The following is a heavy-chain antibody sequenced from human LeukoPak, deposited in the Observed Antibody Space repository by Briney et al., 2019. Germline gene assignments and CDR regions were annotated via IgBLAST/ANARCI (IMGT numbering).Heavy chain of an antibody. CDR2: FNSDGSNT. CDR1: GFTFRSDG. Sequence: GGSLRLSCAASGFTFRSDGMHWVRQSPGKGLVWVSRFNSDGSNTRYADSVKGRFTISRDNAKNTLYLQMNSLRAEDTAVYYCAREGTLAEFDYWGQGTLVTVSS. CDR3: AREGTLAEFDY. V-gene: IGHV3-74*01. J-gene: IGHJ4*02. D-gene: IGHD6-19*01.